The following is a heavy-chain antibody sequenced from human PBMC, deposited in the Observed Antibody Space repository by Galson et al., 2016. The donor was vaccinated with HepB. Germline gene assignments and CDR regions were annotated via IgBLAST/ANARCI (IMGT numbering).Heavy chain of an antibody. J-gene: IGHJ4*02. D-gene: IGHD3-10*01. Sequence: SETLSLTCAVYGGSFSGYYWSWIRQPPGKELEWIGSIYYSGSTYYSPSLKSRVTISLDTSKNQISLNLNSVTAADTAVYYCARPPANDYRSGSYYFDQGGQGTLVTVSS. CDR3: ARPPANDYRSGSYYFDQ. CDR2: IYYSGST. CDR1: GGSFSGYY. V-gene: IGHV4-34*01.